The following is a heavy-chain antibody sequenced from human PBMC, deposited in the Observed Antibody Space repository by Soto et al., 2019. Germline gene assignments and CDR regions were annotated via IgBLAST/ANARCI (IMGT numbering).Heavy chain of an antibody. D-gene: IGHD3-22*01. CDR2: IIPVFGKA. CDR3: ARDGTLYDSSAYYYVY. J-gene: IGHJ4*02. CDR1: GGTFSRYA. V-gene: IGHV1-69*13. Sequence: GASVKVSCKASGGTFSRYAISWLRQAPGQGLEWMGGIIPVFGKANYAEKFQGRVTITADESTSTGYMELRSLTAEDTAVYYCARDGTLYDSSAYYYVYWGQGTLVTVSS.